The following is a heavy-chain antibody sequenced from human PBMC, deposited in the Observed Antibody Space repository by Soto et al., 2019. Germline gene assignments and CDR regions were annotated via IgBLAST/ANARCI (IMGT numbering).Heavy chain of an antibody. J-gene: IGHJ5*02. CDR2: INPSGGST. Sequence: ASVKVSCKASGYTFTSYYLHWVRQAPGQGLEWMGIINPSGGSTSYAQKFQGRVTMTRDTSTSTVYMERSSLISEDTAVYYCARGAPQAIFGVENWFEPWGQGTLVTVSS. CDR3: ARGAPQAIFGVENWFEP. CDR1: GYTFTSYY. V-gene: IGHV1-46*01. D-gene: IGHD3-3*01.